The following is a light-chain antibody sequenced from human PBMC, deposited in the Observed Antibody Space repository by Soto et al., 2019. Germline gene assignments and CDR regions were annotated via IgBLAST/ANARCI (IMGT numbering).Light chain of an antibody. Sequence: DIQMTQSPTTLSASVGDRVTITCRASQSISSYLAWYQQKPGKAPKLLIYKASSLESGVPSRFSGSASGTEFTPTISSLQPDDFATYYCQQYNSYSYTFGQGTKVDIK. V-gene: IGKV1-5*03. J-gene: IGKJ2*01. CDR3: QQYNSYSYT. CDR2: KAS. CDR1: QSISSY.